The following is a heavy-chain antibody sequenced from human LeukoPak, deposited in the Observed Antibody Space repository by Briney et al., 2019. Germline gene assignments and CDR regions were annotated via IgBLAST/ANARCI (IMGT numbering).Heavy chain of an antibody. CDR3: ASLKNSYDSSGYLVTDAFDI. CDR2: IGTAGDT. Sequence: PGGSLRLSCAASGFTFSSYDMHWVRQATGKGLEWVSAIGTAGDTYYPGSVKGRFTISRENAKNSLYLQMNSLRAGDTAVYYCASLKNSYDSSGYLVTDAFDIWGQGTMVTVSS. D-gene: IGHD3-22*01. J-gene: IGHJ3*02. V-gene: IGHV3-13*01. CDR1: GFTFSSYD.